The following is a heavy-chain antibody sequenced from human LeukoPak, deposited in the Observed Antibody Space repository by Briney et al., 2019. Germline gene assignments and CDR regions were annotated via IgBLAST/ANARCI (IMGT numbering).Heavy chain of an antibody. CDR1: GGPFSGYY. CDR2: INHSGST. Sequence: SETLSLTCAVYGGPFSGYYWSWIRQPPGKGLEWIGEINHSGSTNYNPSLKSRVSISVDSSKNQFSLKVSSVTAADTAVYYCARGSDTAAGLYWGQGALVTVSS. CDR3: ARGSDTAAGLY. D-gene: IGHD6-13*01. V-gene: IGHV4-34*01. J-gene: IGHJ4*02.